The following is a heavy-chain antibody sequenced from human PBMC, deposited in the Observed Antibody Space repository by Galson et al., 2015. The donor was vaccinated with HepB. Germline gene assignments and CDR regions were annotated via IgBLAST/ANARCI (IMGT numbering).Heavy chain of an antibody. J-gene: IGHJ5*02. Sequence: SVKVSCKASGGTFSTYAFSWVRQAPGQGLEWMGGIIPIFGTANYAQKFQGRVTITADESTSTAHMELSSLRSEDTAVYYCARGAGSSWYSSLDLWGQGTLVTVSS. CDR2: IIPIFGTA. V-gene: IGHV1-69*13. D-gene: IGHD6-13*01. CDR1: GGTFSTYA. CDR3: ARGAGSSWYSSLDL.